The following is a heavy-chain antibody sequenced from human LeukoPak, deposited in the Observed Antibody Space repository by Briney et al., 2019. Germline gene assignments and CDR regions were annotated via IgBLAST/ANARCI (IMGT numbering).Heavy chain of an antibody. CDR1: GGSFSGYY. CDR3: ARAESGPTAFFDY. V-gene: IGHV4-34*01. J-gene: IGHJ4*02. CDR2: INHSGST. Sequence: PSETLSLTCAVYGGSFSGYYWSWIRQPPGKGLEWIGEINHSGSTNYNPSLKSRVTISVDTSKNQFSLRLSSVPAADTAVYYCARAESGPTAFFDYWGQGTLVTVSS. D-gene: IGHD3-3*01.